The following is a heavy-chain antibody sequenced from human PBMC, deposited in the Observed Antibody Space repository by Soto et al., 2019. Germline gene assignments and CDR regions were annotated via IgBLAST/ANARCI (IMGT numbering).Heavy chain of an antibody. CDR3: ARESECAVVHLTDYGMDV. V-gene: IGHV1-18*04. J-gene: IGHJ6*02. CDR1: GYTFTIYC. Sequence: GASVKVSCKASGYTFTIYCISWVRQAAGQGLEWMGWISAYNGNTNYAKKLQGRVTMTTDTSTSTAYLELRSLRSDYTAVYYCARESECAVVHLTDYGMDVWGQGTTVTVSS. D-gene: IGHD6-19*01. CDR2: ISAYNGNT.